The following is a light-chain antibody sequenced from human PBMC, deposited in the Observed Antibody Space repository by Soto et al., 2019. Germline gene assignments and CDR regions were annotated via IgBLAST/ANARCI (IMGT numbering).Light chain of an antibody. J-gene: IGKJ1*01. CDR1: QSVNSN. CDR2: GAS. Sequence: EIVMTQSPATLSVSPGERATLSCMASQSVNSNLAWYRQEPGQAPRLLIYGASTRATGIPARFSGSVSGTEFALTISSLQSEDFAVYYCQQYNNWPRTFGQGTKVDIK. V-gene: IGKV3D-15*01. CDR3: QQYNNWPRT.